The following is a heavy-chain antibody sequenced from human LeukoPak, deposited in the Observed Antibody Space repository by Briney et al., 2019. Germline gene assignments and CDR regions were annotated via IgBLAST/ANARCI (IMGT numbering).Heavy chain of an antibody. CDR1: GFTFGSYW. Sequence: PGRSRRLSRAVYGFTFGSYWMNWVRPAPGDGLEWVANIKQDGMEKNYVDSVKGRFDISRDNAKGSLFLQMNDLRAEDTAVYYCAKGGRGNGEVYWGQGTLVSVSS. J-gene: IGHJ4*02. CDR3: AKGGRGNGEVY. D-gene: IGHD2-8*01. V-gene: IGHV3-7*01. CDR2: IKQDGMEK.